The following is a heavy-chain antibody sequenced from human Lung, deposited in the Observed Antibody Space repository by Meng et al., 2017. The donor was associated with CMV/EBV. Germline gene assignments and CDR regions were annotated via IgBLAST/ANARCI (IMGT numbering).Heavy chain of an antibody. V-gene: IGHV7-4-1*02. CDR1: GYTFSTYT. CDR3: ARGGNFDP. D-gene: IGHD2/OR15-2a*01. J-gene: IGHJ5*02. CDR2: ISTNTGTP. Sequence: VQLVQYGSELKKAGASVKVCCKASGYTFSTYTINWVRQAHGRGLEWMGWISTNTGTPTYTQGFTGRFVFSLDTSVSTEYLQISSLKAEDTAVYYCARGGNFDPWGQGTLVTVSS.